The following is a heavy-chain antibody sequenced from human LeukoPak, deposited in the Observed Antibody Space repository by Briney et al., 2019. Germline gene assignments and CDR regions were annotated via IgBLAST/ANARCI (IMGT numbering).Heavy chain of an antibody. J-gene: IGHJ4*02. CDR3: AKDGAAGKIFDY. D-gene: IGHD6-13*01. CDR1: GFTFTTYW. CDR2: IKPDGGET. V-gene: IGHV3-7*03. Sequence: GGSLRLSCTASGFTFTTYWMSWVRQAPGKGLEWVANIKPDGGETYYVDSVKGRFTISRDNSKNTLYLQMNSLRAEDTAVYYCAKDGAAGKIFDYWGQGTLVTVSS.